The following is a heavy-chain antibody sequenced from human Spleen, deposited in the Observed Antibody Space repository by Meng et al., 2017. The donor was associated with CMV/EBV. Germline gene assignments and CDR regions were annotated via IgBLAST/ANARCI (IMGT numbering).Heavy chain of an antibody. V-gene: IGHV3-11*04. CDR2: ISTGGGAI. D-gene: IGHD6-19*01. Sequence: SCAGSEFPFVDFYMRWVRRAPGKGLEWNSYISTGGGAIYYADSVKGRYTISRDHAQNSLSLQMNNLRPNDTAVYYCARDHLNEVAGDLWGQGTLVTVSS. CDR3: ARDHLNEVAGDL. J-gene: IGHJ5*02. CDR1: EFPFVDFY.